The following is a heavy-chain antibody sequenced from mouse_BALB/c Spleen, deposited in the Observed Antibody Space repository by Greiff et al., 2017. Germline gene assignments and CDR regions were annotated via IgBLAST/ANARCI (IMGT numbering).Heavy chain of an antibody. CDR3: ARREDDGYAWFAY. D-gene: IGHD2-2*01. Sequence: QVQLQQSGAELVRPGSSVKISCKASGYAFSSYWMNWVKQRPGQGLEWIGQIYTGDGDTNYNGKFKGKATLTADKSSSTAYMQLSSLTSEDSAVYFCARREDDGYAWFAYWGQGTLVTVSA. CDR1: GYAFSSYW. J-gene: IGHJ3*01. CDR2: IYTGDGDT. V-gene: IGHV1-80*01.